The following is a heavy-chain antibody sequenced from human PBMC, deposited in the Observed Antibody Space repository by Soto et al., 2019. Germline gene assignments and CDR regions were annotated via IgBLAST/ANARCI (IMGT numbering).Heavy chain of an antibody. J-gene: IGHJ6*02. CDR3: ARDSRNYYGSGSYQGGYYYYGMDV. V-gene: IGHV4-59*01. Sequence: PSETLSLTCTVSGGSISSYYWSWIRQPPGKGLEWIGYIYYSGSTNYNPSLKSRVTISVDTSKNQFSLKLSSVTAADTAVYYCARDSRNYYGSGSYQGGYYYYGMDVWGQGTTVTVSS. CDR1: GGSISSYY. CDR2: IYYSGST. D-gene: IGHD3-10*01.